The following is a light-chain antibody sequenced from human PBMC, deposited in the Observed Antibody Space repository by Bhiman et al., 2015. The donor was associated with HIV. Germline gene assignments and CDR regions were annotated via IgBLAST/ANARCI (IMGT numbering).Light chain of an antibody. Sequence: QSALTQPASVSGSPGQSITISCTGTSRDVGGYDYVSWYQQHPGKAPQLIIYDVSQRPSGISNRFSGSKSGNTASLTISGLQAEDEADYYCSSYISSSTYVFGTGTRVTVL. CDR2: DVS. J-gene: IGLJ1*01. CDR1: SRDVGGYDY. V-gene: IGLV2-14*03. CDR3: SSYISSSTYV.